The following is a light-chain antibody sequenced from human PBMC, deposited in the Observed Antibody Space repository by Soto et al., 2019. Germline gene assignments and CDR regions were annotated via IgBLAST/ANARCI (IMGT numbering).Light chain of an antibody. V-gene: IGKV1-5*03. CDR1: QSINSW. Sequence: DIQMTQSPSTLSASVGDRVTITCRASQSINSWLAWDQQKPGKAPRLLIYRASSLEGGVPSRFSGSGSGAEFTLTISSLQPDDFATYYCQHYDSYSGTFGPGTKVDIK. CDR3: QHYDSYSGT. CDR2: RAS. J-gene: IGKJ3*01.